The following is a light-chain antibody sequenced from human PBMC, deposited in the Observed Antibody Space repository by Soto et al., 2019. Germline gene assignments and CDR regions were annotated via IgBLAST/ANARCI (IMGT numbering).Light chain of an antibody. V-gene: IGKV3-20*01. CDR3: QQYGSSPWT. Sequence: EIVLTQSPGTLSLSPGERATLSCRASQSVSSSYLAWYQQKPAQAPRLLIYDASNRATGIPARFSGSGSGTDFTLTISRLEPEDFAVYYCQQYGSSPWTFGQGTKVDIK. J-gene: IGKJ1*01. CDR1: QSVSSSY. CDR2: DAS.